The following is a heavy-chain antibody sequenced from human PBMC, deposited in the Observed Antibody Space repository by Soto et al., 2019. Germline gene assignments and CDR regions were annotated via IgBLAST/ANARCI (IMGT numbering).Heavy chain of an antibody. CDR1: GGSISTYY. Sequence: SETLSLTCTVSGGSISTYYWSWIRQPPGKGLEWIGSIYHSGSTYYNPSLKSRVTISVDTSKNQFSLKLSSVTAADTAVYYCARVGSIMITFGGVIAWTPFDYWGQGTLVTVSS. CDR3: ARVGSIMITFGGVIAWTPFDY. CDR2: IYHSGST. J-gene: IGHJ4*02. D-gene: IGHD3-16*02. V-gene: IGHV4-38-2*02.